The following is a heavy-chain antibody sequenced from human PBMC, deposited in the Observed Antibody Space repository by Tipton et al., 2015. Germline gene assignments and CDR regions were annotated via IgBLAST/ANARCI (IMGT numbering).Heavy chain of an antibody. CDR3: ARDLEHGMDV. D-gene: IGHD5-24*01. CDR2: VSTDGGGT. J-gene: IGHJ6*02. Sequence: GSLRLSCAASGFTFTRYAMNWVRQAPGKGLEWVSTVSTDGGGTYYADSVKGRFTISRDNSKNTLYLQMNSLRAEDTAVYYCARDLEHGMDVWGQGTTVTVSS. V-gene: IGHV3-23*01. CDR1: GFTFTRYA.